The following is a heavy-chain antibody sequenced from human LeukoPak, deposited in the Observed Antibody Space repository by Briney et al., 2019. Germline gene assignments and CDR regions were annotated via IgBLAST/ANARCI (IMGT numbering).Heavy chain of an antibody. CDR2: ISGNGGTT. Sequence: GGSLRLSSAASGFTFSNYAMSWVRQAPGKGLQWVSFISGNGGTTYYADSVKGRFTISRDNSKNTLFLQMNSLRAEDTAVYYCAKDYDAFGENLDYWGQGTLVTVSS. CDR3: AKDYDAFGENLDY. D-gene: IGHD3-10*01. CDR1: GFTFSNYA. J-gene: IGHJ4*02. V-gene: IGHV3-23*01.